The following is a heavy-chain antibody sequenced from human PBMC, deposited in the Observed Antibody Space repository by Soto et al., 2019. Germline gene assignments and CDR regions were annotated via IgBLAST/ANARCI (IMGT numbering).Heavy chain of an antibody. CDR1: GFSFSRYW. D-gene: IGHD3-3*01. CDR2: INQDRSQE. J-gene: IGHJ2*01. CDR3: ASLKSTYYDFWSGYSEAWYFDL. Sequence: EVQLVESGGGLVQPGGSLRLSCGASGFSFSRYWMSWVRQAPGKGLEWVANINQDRSQEYYVDSVKGRFTISRDIARNSIYLQMNNLRPEDTAVYYCASLKSTYYDFWSGYSEAWYFDLWGRGTLVTVSS. V-gene: IGHV3-7*01.